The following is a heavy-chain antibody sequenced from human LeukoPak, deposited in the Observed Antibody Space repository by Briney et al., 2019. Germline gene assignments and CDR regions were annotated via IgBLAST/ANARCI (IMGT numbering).Heavy chain of an antibody. V-gene: IGHV3-53*01. CDR1: GLTLTSNH. CDR2: IKSDGTT. Sequence: PGGSLRLSCAASGLTLTSNHMSWVRQAPGKGLEWVSLIKSDGTTEYADSVKGRFTISRGNSKNTLFLQMNSLRVEDTAVYYCARLRRGYWGRGTPVTVSS. J-gene: IGHJ4*02. CDR3: ARLRRGY.